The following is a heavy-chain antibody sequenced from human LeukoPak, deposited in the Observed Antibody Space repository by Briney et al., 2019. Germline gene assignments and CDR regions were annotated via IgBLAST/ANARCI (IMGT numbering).Heavy chain of an antibody. CDR1: GFTFGSYS. CDR3: ARVDWSVVPAAITPLYFDY. Sequence: GGSLRLSCAASGFTFGSYSMNWVRQAPGKGLEWVSSISSSSSYIYYADSVKGRFTISRDNAKNSLYLQMNSLRAEDTAVYYCARVDWSVVPAAITPLYFDYWGQGTLVTVSS. J-gene: IGHJ4*02. V-gene: IGHV3-21*01. CDR2: ISSSSSYI. D-gene: IGHD2-2*02.